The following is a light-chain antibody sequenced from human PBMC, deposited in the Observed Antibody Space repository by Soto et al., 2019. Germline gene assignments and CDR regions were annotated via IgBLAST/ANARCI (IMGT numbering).Light chain of an antibody. Sequence: QSALTQPPSASGSPGQSVTISCTGTSSDVGGYNYVSWYQQYPGRAPKLMISEVTKRPAGVPDRCSGSKAGNTAALTVSGIQAEDEADYYSSSDAASNQGYFVVGGGTKGTVL. CDR3: SSDAASNQGYFV. CDR1: SSDVGGYNY. CDR2: EVT. J-gene: IGLJ3*02. V-gene: IGLV2-8*01.